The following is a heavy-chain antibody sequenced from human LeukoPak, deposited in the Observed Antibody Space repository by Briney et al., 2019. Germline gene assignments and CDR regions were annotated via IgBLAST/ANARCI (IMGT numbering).Heavy chain of an antibody. CDR1: GGTFSSYA. D-gene: IGHD6-13*01. CDR3: ARENSSTYSSTWVYYYGMDV. Sequence: ASVKVSCKASGGTFSSYAISWVRQAPGQGLEWMGRIIPILSIANYAQKFQGRVTITADKSTSTAYMELSSLRSEDTAVYYCARENSSTYSSTWVYYYGMDVWGQGTTVTVSS. J-gene: IGHJ6*02. V-gene: IGHV1-69*04. CDR2: IIPILSIA.